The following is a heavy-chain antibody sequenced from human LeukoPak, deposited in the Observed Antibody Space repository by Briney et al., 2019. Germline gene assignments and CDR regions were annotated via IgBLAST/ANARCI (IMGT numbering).Heavy chain of an antibody. J-gene: IGHJ4*02. CDR3: AKDSTPNWGDFDY. CDR2: IWFDGSNK. D-gene: IGHD7-27*01. CDR1: GFTFSSYG. Sequence: PGGSLRLSCAASGFTFSSYGMHWVRQAPGKGLEWVAVIWFDGSNKYYADSVKGRFTISRDNSKNTLYLQMNSLRAEDTAVYYCAKDSTPNWGDFDYWGQGTLVTVSS. V-gene: IGHV3-33*06.